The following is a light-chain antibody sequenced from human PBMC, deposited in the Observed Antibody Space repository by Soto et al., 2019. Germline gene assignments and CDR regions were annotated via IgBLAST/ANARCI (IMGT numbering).Light chain of an antibody. CDR3: SSYTSSSTSV. J-gene: IGLJ1*01. CDR1: SSDIGGYNY. CDR2: EVN. V-gene: IGLV2-14*01. Sequence: QSALTQPASVSGSPGQSITLSCTGTSSDIGGYNYVSWYQQHPGEAPKLMIFEVNNRPSGVSHRFSGSKSGNTASLTISGLQAEDEAEYYCSSYTSSSTSVFGGGTKLTVL.